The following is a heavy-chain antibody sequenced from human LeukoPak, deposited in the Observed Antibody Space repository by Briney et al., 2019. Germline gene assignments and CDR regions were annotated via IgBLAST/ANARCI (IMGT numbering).Heavy chain of an antibody. Sequence: SETLSLTCAVYGGSFSGYYWSWIRQPPGKGLEWIGEINHSGSSNYNPSVKSRVTISVDTSKNQFSLKLRSVTAADAAVYYCARWDTISLYQSFDYWGQGILVTVSS. CDR2: INHSGSS. CDR3: ARWDTISLYQSFDY. D-gene: IGHD1-26*01. CDR1: GGSFSGYY. J-gene: IGHJ4*02. V-gene: IGHV4-34*01.